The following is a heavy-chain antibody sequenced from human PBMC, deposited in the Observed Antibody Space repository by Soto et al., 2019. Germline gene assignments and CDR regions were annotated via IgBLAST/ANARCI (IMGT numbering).Heavy chain of an antibody. D-gene: IGHD4-17*01. CDR2: INPSGST. CDR3: ARGRDGGAAN. Sequence: QVQLQQWGAGLLKPSETLSLTCAFYGGSFSGYYWSWIRQPPGKGLEWIGEINPSGSTNYTPSLTSRVTMSGDTPKNQFSLKLTSVTAADTAVYYCARGRDGGAANWGQGTLVTVSS. V-gene: IGHV4-34*01. J-gene: IGHJ4*02. CDR1: GGSFSGYY.